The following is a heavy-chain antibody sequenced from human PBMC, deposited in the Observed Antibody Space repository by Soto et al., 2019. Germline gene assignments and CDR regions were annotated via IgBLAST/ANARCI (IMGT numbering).Heavy chain of an antibody. V-gene: IGHV3-64D*08. CDR1: GFTFSSYA. CDR2: ISSNGGST. D-gene: IGHD3-22*01. Sequence: GGSLKLSCSASGFTFSSYAMHWVRQAPGKGLEYVSAISSNGGSTYYADSVKGRFTISRDNSKNTLYLQMSSLRAEDTAVYYCVKDSKRITMIEDGQGIDYWGQGTLVTVSS. J-gene: IGHJ4*02. CDR3: VKDSKRITMIEDGQGIDY.